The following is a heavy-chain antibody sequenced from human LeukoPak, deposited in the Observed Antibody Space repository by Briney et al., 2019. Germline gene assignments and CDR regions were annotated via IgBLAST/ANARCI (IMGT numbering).Heavy chain of an antibody. V-gene: IGHV3-30*18. J-gene: IGHJ4*02. D-gene: IGHD2-15*01. CDR2: ISYDGSNK. Sequence: SGGSLRLPCAASGFTFSSYGMHWVRQAPGKGLEWVAVISYDGSNKYYADSVKGRFTISRDNSKNTLYLQMNSLRAEDTAVYYCAKGARVVVVAPDYWGQGTLVTVSS. CDR3: AKGARVVVVAPDY. CDR1: GFTFSSYG.